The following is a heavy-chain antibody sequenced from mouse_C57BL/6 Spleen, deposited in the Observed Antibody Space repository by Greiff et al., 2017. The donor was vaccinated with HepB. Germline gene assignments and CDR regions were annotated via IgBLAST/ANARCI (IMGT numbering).Heavy chain of an antibody. V-gene: IGHV1-4*01. Sequence: QVQLQQSGAELARPGASVKMSCKASGYTFTSYTMHWVKQRPGQGLEWIGYINPSSGYTKYNQKFKDKATLTADKSSSTAYMQLRSLTSEDSAVYDCAREFYYGSPGGYFDVWGTGTTVTVSS. D-gene: IGHD1-1*01. CDR2: INPSSGYT. J-gene: IGHJ1*03. CDR1: GYTFTSYT. CDR3: AREFYYGSPGGYFDV.